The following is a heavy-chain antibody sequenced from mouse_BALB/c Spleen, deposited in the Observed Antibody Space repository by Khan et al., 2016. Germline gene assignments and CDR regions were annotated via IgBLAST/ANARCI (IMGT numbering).Heavy chain of an antibody. CDR2: IYPSDSYA. Sequence: QVQLQQSGAELVRPGASVKLSCKASGYTFTNYWTNWVKQRPGQGLEWIGNIYPSDSYANYNQKFKDKATLTVDRSSSTAYMHLISPTSEDSAVYYCSRAITTIGSYYYAMDYWGQGTSVTVSS. J-gene: IGHJ4*01. CDR3: SRAITTIGSYYYAMDY. D-gene: IGHD1-2*01. CDR1: GYTFTNYW. V-gene: IGHV1-69*02.